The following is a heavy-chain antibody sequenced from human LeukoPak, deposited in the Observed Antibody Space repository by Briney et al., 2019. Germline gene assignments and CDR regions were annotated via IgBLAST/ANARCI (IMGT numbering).Heavy chain of an antibody. CDR1: GYRFTNYW. J-gene: IGHJ5*02. CDR2: IHPDDFDT. D-gene: IGHD1-26*01. CDR3: ARHVVGATSKSSWFDP. V-gene: IGHV5-51*01. Sequence: GESLKISCKASGYRFTNYWIGWVRQMSGKGLEWMGMIHPDDFDTRYSPSFQGQVTISVDKSISTAYLQWSSLRASDTAMYYCARHVVGATSKSSWFDPWGQGTLVTVSS.